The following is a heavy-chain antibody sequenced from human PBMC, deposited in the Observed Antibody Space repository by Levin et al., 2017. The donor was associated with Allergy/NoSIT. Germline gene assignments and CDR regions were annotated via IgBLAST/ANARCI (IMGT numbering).Heavy chain of an antibody. J-gene: IGHJ4*02. CDR1: GFTFDDYA. D-gene: IGHD3-22*01. CDR3: AKDMSRGKIVGDLTFDY. CDR2: ISWNSGSI. Sequence: GGSLRLSCAASGFTFDDYAMHWVRQAPGKGLEWVSGISWNSGSIGYADSVKGRFTISRDNAKNSLYLQMNSLRAEDTALYYCAKDMSRGKIVGDLTFDYWGQGTLVTVSS. V-gene: IGHV3-9*01.